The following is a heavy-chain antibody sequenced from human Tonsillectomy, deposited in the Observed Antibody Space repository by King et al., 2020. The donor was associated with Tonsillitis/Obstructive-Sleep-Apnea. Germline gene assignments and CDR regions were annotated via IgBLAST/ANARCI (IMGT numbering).Heavy chain of an antibody. Sequence: QLQESGPGLVKPSETLSLTCTVSGGSISSYYWSWIRQPPGKGLEWIGYIYYSGSTNYNPSLKSRVTISVDTSKNQFSLKLSSVTAADTAVYYCARWIVRSYWYFDLWGRGTLVTVSS. CDR2: IYYSGST. CDR3: ARWIVRSYWYFDL. J-gene: IGHJ2*01. D-gene: IGHD6-6*01. V-gene: IGHV4-59*08. CDR1: GGSISSYY.